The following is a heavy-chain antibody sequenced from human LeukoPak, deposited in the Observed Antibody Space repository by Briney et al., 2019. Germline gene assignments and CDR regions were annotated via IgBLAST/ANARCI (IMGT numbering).Heavy chain of an antibody. CDR2: ISAYNGNT. CDR1: GYTFTSYG. CDR3: ARDRANYYDSSGYFY. D-gene: IGHD3-22*01. J-gene: IGHJ4*02. V-gene: IGHV1-18*01. Sequence: GASVKVSCKASGYTFTSYGISWVRQAPAQGLEWVGWISAYNGNTNYAQKLQGRVTMTTDTSTSTAYMELRSLRSDDTAVYYCARDRANYYDSSGYFYWGQGTLVTVSS.